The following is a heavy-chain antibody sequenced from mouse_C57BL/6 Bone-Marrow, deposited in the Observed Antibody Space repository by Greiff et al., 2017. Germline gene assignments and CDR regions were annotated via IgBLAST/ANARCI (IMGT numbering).Heavy chain of an antibody. CDR1: GYTFTSYW. CDR2: IHPNSGST. D-gene: IGHD1-1*01. Sequence: QVQLKQPGAELVKPGASVKLSCKASGYTFTSYWMHWVKQRPGQGLEWIGMIHPNSGSTNYNEKFKSKATLTVDKSSSTAYMQLSSLTSEDSAVYYCARRGSNLYYFDYWGQGTTLTVSS. J-gene: IGHJ2*01. CDR3: ARRGSNLYYFDY. V-gene: IGHV1-64*01.